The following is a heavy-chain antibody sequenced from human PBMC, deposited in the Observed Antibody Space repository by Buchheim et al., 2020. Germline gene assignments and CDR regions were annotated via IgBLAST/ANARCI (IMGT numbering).Heavy chain of an antibody. CDR2: INHSGST. D-gene: IGHD3-10*01. V-gene: IGHV4-34*01. Sequence: QVQLQQWGAGLLKPSETLSLTCGVYNGSFSGYHWSWIRQPPGKGLEWIGEINHSGSTNYDPSLKSRLTITVETSKNQLSLRLSSVTAADTAVYYCARGAPPMVRGVIRPYGMDVWGQGTT. CDR3: ARGAPPMVRGVIRPYGMDV. J-gene: IGHJ6*02. CDR1: NGSFSGYH.